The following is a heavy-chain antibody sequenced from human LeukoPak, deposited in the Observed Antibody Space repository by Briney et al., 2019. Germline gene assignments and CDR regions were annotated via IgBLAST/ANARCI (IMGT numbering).Heavy chain of an antibody. Sequence: GGSLRLSCAASVFTFSSDWMRWVRQAQCKGLEWVAVLWSDGKNKYYVDSVKGRFTISRDSSKDTLYLQMNSLRAEDTAVYYCARDGDYKSGDFDYWGQGTLVTVSS. J-gene: IGHJ4*02. D-gene: IGHD4-17*01. CDR3: ARDGDYKSGDFDY. CDR1: VFTFSSDW. V-gene: IGHV3-33*01. CDR2: LWSDGKNK.